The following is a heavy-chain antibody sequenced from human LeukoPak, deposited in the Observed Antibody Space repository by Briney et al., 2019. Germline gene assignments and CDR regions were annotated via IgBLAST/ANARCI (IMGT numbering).Heavy chain of an antibody. J-gene: IGHJ4*02. CDR1: GFTFSSYW. CDR2: ISTDGRST. CDR3: ARDRYDRSGYYDY. D-gene: IGHD3-22*01. Sequence: GGSLRLSCAASGFTFSSYWMHWVRQAPGKGLVWVSRISTDGRSTSYADSVKGRFTISRDNTKKSLYLQMNSLRAEDTAVYYCARDRYDRSGYYDYWGQGTLVTVSS. V-gene: IGHV3-74*01.